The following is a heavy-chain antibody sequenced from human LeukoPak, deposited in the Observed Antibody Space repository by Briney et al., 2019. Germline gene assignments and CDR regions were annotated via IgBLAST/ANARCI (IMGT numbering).Heavy chain of an antibody. CDR2: ISSSSSTI. V-gene: IGHV3-48*01. CDR1: GFTFRSYS. Sequence: GGSLRLSCAASGFTFRSYSMNWVRQAPGKGLEWVSYISSSSSTIYYADSVKGRFTISRDNAKNSLYLQMNSLRAEDTAVYYCARPHGRQPELYYMDVWGKGTTVTISS. D-gene: IGHD1-14*01. J-gene: IGHJ6*03. CDR3: ARPHGRQPELYYMDV.